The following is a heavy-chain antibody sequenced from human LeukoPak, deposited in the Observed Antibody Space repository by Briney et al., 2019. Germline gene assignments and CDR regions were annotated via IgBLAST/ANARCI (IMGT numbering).Heavy chain of an antibody. Sequence: PGGSLRLSCAASGFTFSSYSMNWVRQAPGKGLEWVSGINWNGGSTGYADSVKGRFTISRDNAKNSLYLQMNSLRAEDTALYYCARDDSSSWSPGYYFDYWGQGTLVTVSS. D-gene: IGHD6-13*01. CDR1: GFTFSSYS. CDR3: ARDDSSSWSPGYYFDY. CDR2: INWNGGST. V-gene: IGHV3-20*04. J-gene: IGHJ4*02.